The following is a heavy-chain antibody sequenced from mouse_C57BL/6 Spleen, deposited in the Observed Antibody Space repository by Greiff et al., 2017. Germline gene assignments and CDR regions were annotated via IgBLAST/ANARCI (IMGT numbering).Heavy chain of an antibody. CDR1: GYTFTDYY. CDR3: ARNVCGYDENALDD. D-gene: IGHD2-2*01. Sequence: VHVKQSGPVLVKPGASVKMSCKASGYTFTDYYMNWVKQSHGKSLEWIGVINPYNGGTSYNQKFKGKATLTVDKSSITAYMVLNSLTYEDSAGYYCARNVCGYDENALDDWGQGTTLTVSS. CDR2: INPYNGGT. J-gene: IGHJ2*01. V-gene: IGHV1-19*01.